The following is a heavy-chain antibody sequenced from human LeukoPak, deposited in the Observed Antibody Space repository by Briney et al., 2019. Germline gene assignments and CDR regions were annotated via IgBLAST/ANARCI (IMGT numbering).Heavy chain of an antibody. CDR2: IYSGGST. J-gene: IGHJ4*02. CDR3: AREEYGDLNDY. Sequence: PGGSLRLSCAASGFTVSSNYMSWVRQAPGKGLEWVSVIYSGGSTYYADSVKGRFTISRDNSKNTLYLQMNSLRAEDTAVYYCAREEYGDLNDYWGQGTLVTVSS. D-gene: IGHD4-17*01. CDR1: GFTVSSNY. V-gene: IGHV3-66*01.